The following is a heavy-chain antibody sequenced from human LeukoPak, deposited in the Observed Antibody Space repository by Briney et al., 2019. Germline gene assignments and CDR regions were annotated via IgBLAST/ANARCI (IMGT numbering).Heavy chain of an antibody. Sequence: GGSLRLSCAASGFTFRDSVMTWVRNVPGKGLEWVSHISYSGGNAYYADSVKGRFTISRDNSQNTLSLQMNSLRVQDTDRYCWAKDIQLSTWGLGTMVTV. CDR3: AKDIQLST. D-gene: IGHD3-16*02. J-gene: IGHJ3*01. V-gene: IGHV3-23*01. CDR1: GFTFRDSV. CDR2: ISYSGGNA.